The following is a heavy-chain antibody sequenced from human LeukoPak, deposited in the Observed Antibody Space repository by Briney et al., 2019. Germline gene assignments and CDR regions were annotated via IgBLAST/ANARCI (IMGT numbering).Heavy chain of an antibody. CDR3: ARQRYCSSTSCRTNWFDP. CDR1: GGSISSSSYY. CDR2: IYYSGST. Sequence: SETLSLTCTVSGGSISSSSYYWGWIRQPPGKVLEWIGSIYYSGSTYYNPSLKSRVTISVDTSKNQFSLKLSSVTAADTAVYYCARQRYCSSTSCRTNWFDPWGQGTLVTVSS. D-gene: IGHD2-2*01. V-gene: IGHV4-39*01. J-gene: IGHJ5*02.